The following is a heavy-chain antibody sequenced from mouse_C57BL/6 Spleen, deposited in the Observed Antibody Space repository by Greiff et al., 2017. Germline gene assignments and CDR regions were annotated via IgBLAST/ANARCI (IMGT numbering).Heavy chain of an antibody. Sequence: VQRVESGAELVRPGASVTLSCKASGYAFSSYWMNWVKQRPGKGLEWIGQIYPGDGDTNYNGKFKGKATLTADKSSSTAYMQLSSLTSEDSAVYFCAIDGYYGFDYWGQGTTLTVSS. D-gene: IGHD2-3*01. CDR3: AIDGYYGFDY. J-gene: IGHJ2*01. CDR1: GYAFSSYW. V-gene: IGHV1-80*01. CDR2: IYPGDGDT.